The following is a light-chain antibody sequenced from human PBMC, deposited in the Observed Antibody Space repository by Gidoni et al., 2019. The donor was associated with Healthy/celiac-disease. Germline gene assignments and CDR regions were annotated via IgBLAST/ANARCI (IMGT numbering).Light chain of an antibody. J-gene: IGKJ2*01. V-gene: IGKV1-5*01. CDR3: QQYNSYPMYT. CDR1: QSISSW. Sequence: IHLTQSPSTLSASVGDRVTITCRASQSISSWLAWYQQKPGKAPKLLIYDASSLESGVPSRFSGSGSGTEFTLTISSLQPDDFATYYCQQYNSYPMYTFGQGTKLEIK. CDR2: DAS.